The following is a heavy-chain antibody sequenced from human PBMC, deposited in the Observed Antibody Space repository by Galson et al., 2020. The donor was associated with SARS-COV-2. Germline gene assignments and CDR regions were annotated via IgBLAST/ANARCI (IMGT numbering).Heavy chain of an antibody. J-gene: IGHJ4*02. CDR3: ARDGTGNRDVYPYYFPC. D-gene: IGHD1-26*01. Sequence: GGSLRLSCAASGFTFSDYYMSWFRQAPGKGLEWLSYISSYSSYTDYADSVKGRFTISRDNAKNSLHLQMNNLRADDTAFYYCARDGTGNRDVYPYYFPCWGQGALVTVAS. CDR2: ISSYSSYT. V-gene: IGHV3-11*06. CDR1: GFTFSDYY.